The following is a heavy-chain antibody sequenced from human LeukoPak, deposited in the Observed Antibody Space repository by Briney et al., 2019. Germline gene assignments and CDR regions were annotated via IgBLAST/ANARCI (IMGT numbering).Heavy chain of an antibody. J-gene: IGHJ4*02. V-gene: IGHV3-21*01. CDR1: GFTFSSYG. CDR3: ARRGYSGYELDY. D-gene: IGHD5-12*01. CDR2: ISRSSSYI. Sequence: GGSLRLSCAASGFTFSSYGMNWVRQAPGKGLEWVSSISRSSSYIYYADSVKGRFTISRDNAKNSLYLQMNSLRAEDTAVYYCARRGYSGYELDYWGQGTLVTVSS.